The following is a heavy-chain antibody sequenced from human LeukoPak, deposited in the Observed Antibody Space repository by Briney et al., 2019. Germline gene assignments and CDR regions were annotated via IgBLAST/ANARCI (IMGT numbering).Heavy chain of an antibody. V-gene: IGHV1-69*04. CDR2: IIPILGIA. Sequence: VASVKVSCKASGGTFSSYAISWVRQAPGQGLEWMGRIIPILGIANYAQKLQGRVTITADKSTSTAYMELSSLRSEDTAVYYCARANPLWEYYFDYWGQGTLVTVSS. CDR3: ARANPLWEYYFDY. J-gene: IGHJ4*02. D-gene: IGHD1-26*01. CDR1: GGTFSSYA.